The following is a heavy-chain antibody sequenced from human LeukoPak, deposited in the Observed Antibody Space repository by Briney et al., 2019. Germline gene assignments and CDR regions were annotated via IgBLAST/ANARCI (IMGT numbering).Heavy chain of an antibody. CDR3: ATLHPGIAVAGIDY. V-gene: IGHV4-59*08. Sequence: KPSETLSLTCTGSGGSISSYYWSWIRQPPGKGLEWIGYIYYSGSTNYNPSLKSRVTISVDTSKNQFSLKLSSVTAADTAVYYCATLHPGIAVAGIDYWGQGTLVTVSS. CDR2: IYYSGST. D-gene: IGHD6-19*01. J-gene: IGHJ4*02. CDR1: GGSISSYY.